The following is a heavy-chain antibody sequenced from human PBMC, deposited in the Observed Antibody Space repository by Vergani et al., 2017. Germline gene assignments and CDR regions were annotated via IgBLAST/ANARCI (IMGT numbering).Heavy chain of an antibody. CDR2: IYLTGSA. J-gene: IGHJ5*02. Sequence: QVQLLESGPGLLKPSETLSLTCSVSGYSITSGYYWGWFRQPPGRGLEWIGSIYLTGSAYYNPSLKSRVTVSVGTSMNQVSLKLNAVTAADTAVCYCESTVAHWFVETKVGGWFDPWGQGALVTVTS. D-gene: IGHD3-10*01. CDR3: ESTVAHWFVETKVGGWFDP. V-gene: IGHV4-38-2*01. CDR1: GYSITSGYY.